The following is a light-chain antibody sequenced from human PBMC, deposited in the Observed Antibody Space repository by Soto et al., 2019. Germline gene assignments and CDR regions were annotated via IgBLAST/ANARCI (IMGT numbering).Light chain of an antibody. V-gene: IGLV1-51*01. CDR2: DDN. J-gene: IGLJ1*01. Sequence: QSVLTQPPSVSGAPGQRVTISCTGSSPNTGTGYDVHWYQQLPGTAPKLLIYDDNKRPSGIPDRFSGSKSGTSATLGITGFQTGDEADYYCGSWDSSLSAYVFGTGTKVTVL. CDR1: SPNTGTGYD. CDR3: GSWDSSLSAYV.